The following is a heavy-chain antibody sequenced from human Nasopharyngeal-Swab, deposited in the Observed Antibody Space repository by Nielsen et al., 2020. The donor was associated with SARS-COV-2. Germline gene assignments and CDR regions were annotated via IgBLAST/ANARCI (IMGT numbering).Heavy chain of an antibody. CDR2: ITHIGST. V-gene: IGHV4-34*01. J-gene: IGHJ4*02. CDR3: ARIIRSYYYFDY. D-gene: IGHD3-10*01. Sequence: SETLSLTCGVYGGSLSGYHWSWIRQPPGKGLEYIGEITHIGSTDYNPSLKSRATISGDMSKNQFSLKLSSVTAADTAVYYCARIIRSYYYFDYWGQGTLVTVSS. CDR1: GGSLSGYH.